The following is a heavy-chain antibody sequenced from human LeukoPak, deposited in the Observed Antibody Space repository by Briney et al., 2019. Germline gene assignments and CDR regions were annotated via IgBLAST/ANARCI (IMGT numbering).Heavy chain of an antibody. V-gene: IGHV1-69*05. CDR1: GGTFSSYA. Sequence: ASVKVSCKASGGTFSSYAISWVRQAPGQGLEWMGGIIPIFGTANYAQKFQGRVTITTDGSTSTAYMELSSLRSEDTAVYYCATGGFWSGYYYYMDVWGKGTTVTVSS. D-gene: IGHD3-3*01. CDR2: IIPIFGTA. CDR3: ATGGFWSGYYYYMDV. J-gene: IGHJ6*03.